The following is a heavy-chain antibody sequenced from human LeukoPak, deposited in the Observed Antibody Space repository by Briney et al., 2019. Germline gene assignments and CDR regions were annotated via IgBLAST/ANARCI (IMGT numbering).Heavy chain of an antibody. Sequence: SETLSLTCTVSGGSISSYYWSWIRQPAGKGLEWIGRIYTSGSTNYNPSLKSRVTMSVDTSKNQSSLKLSSATAADTAVYYCARERLVVPAAPRDDYYYGMDVWGQGTTVTVSS. CDR3: ARERLVVPAAPRDDYYYGMDV. D-gene: IGHD2-2*01. CDR2: IYTSGST. CDR1: GGSISSYY. V-gene: IGHV4-4*07. J-gene: IGHJ6*02.